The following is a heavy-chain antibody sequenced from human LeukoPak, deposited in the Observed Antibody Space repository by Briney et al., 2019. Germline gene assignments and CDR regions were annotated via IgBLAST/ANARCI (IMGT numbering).Heavy chain of an antibody. J-gene: IGHJ4*02. CDR1: GGSVSPHY. CDR3: ARHTDYGGNSGFEY. CDR2: IFYTAIT. Sequence: SETLSLTCTVSGGSVSPHYWSWIRQPPGGGLEWIGYIFYTAITNSNPSLKSRVTISVDTSRNQLYLELSSVTAAGTAVYFCARHTDYGGNSGFEYWGQGTLVTVSS. D-gene: IGHD4-23*01. V-gene: IGHV4-59*08.